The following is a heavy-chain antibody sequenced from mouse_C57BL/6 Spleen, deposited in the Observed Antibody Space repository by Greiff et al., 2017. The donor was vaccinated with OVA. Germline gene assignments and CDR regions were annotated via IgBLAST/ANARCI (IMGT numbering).Heavy chain of an antibody. CDR2: ISYDGSN. V-gene: IGHV3-6*01. D-gene: IGHD1-1*01. CDR3: ARRGITTVVAFDY. CDR1: GYSITSGYY. J-gene: IGHJ2*01. Sequence: DVKLQESGPGLVKPSQSLSLTCSVTGYSITSGYYWNWIRQFPGNKLEWMGYISYDGSNNYNPSLKNRISITRDTSKNQFFLKLNSVTTEDTATYYCARRGITTVVAFDYWGQGTTLTVSS.